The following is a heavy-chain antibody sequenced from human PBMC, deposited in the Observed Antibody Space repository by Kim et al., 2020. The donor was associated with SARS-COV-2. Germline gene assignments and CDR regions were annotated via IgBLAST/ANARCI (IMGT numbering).Heavy chain of an antibody. V-gene: IGHV3-23*01. J-gene: IGHJ6*02. CDR2: ISGSGGST. CDR1: GFTFSSYD. Sequence: GGSLRLSCAASGFTFSSYDMRWVRQAPWKGLEWVSGISGSGGSTYYADSVKGRFTISRDNSKNTLYLQMNSLRAEDTAVYYCAKRSSSLDGMDVWGQGTTVTVSS. D-gene: IGHD6-13*01. CDR3: AKRSSSLDGMDV.